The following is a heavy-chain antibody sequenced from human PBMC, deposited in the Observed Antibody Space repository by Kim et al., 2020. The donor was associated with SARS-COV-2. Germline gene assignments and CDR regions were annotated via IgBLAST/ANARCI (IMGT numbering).Heavy chain of an antibody. CDR3: TKEPGWLQLS. D-gene: IGHD5-18*01. CDR2: IRGKDCGGTT. V-gene: IGHV3-49*03. Sequence: GGSLRLSCTASGFTFGDYAMSWFRQAPGKGLEWVGFIRGKDCGGTTEYAASVKGRFTISRDDSKSIAYLQMDSLKTEDTAVYYCTKEPGWLQLSWGQGTLVTVSS. CDR1: GFTFGDYA. J-gene: IGHJ4*02.